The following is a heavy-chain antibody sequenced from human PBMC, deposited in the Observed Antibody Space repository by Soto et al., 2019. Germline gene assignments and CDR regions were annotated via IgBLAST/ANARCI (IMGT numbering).Heavy chain of an antibody. D-gene: IGHD3-16*02. CDR1: GSSISSGGYY. J-gene: IGHJ5*02. CDR2: IYYSGST. Sequence: KSSETLSLTCTVSGSSISSGGYYWSWIRQHPGKGLEWIGYIYYSGSTYYNPSLKSRVTISVDTSKNQFSLKLSSVTAADTAVYYCARDRLSMITFGGVIPAGFDPWGQGTLVTVSS. V-gene: IGHV4-31*03. CDR3: ARDRLSMITFGGVIPAGFDP.